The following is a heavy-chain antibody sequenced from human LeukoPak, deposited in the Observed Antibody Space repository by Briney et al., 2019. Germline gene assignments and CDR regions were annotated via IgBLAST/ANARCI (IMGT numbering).Heavy chain of an antibody. Sequence: ASVKVSCEASGGTFSSYAISWVRQAPGQGLEWMGGIIPIFGTANYAQKFQGRVTITADESTSTAYMELSSLRSEDTAVYYCARVSGYIPNFDYWGQGTLVTVSS. D-gene: IGHD5-24*01. V-gene: IGHV1-69*13. CDR1: GGTFSSYA. CDR2: IIPIFGTA. J-gene: IGHJ4*02. CDR3: ARVSGYIPNFDY.